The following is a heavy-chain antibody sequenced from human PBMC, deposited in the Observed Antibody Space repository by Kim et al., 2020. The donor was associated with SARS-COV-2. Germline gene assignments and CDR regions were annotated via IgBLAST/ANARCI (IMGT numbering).Heavy chain of an antibody. V-gene: IGHV3-33*01. Sequence: GGSLRLSCAASGFTFSSYGMHWVRQAPGKGLEWVAVIWYDGSNKYYADSVKGRFTISRDNSKNTLYLQMNSLRAEDTAVYYCARDLVHYDFWSGYLYPYYYYGMDVWGQGTTVTVSS. CDR3: ARDLVHYDFWSGYLYPYYYYGMDV. D-gene: IGHD3-3*01. CDR2: IWYDGSNK. J-gene: IGHJ6*02. CDR1: GFTFSSYG.